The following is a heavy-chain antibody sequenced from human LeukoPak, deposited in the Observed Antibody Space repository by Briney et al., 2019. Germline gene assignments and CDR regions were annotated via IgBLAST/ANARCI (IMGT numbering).Heavy chain of an antibody. V-gene: IGHV4-59*12. CDR2: IYYSGRT. D-gene: IGHD3-10*01. CDR1: GGSISSYY. J-gene: IGHJ4*02. CDR3: AREITMVGGVINPLDY. Sequence: SETLSLTCTVSGGSISSYYWSWIRQPPGEGLEWIWYIYYSGRTKYNPSLKSRVTISVDTSKNQFSLQLNSVTREDAAVYFCAREITMVGGVINPLDYWGQGTLVSVSS.